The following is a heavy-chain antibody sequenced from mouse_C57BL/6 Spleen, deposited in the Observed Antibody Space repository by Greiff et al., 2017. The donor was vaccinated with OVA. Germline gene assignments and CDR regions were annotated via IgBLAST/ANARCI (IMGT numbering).Heavy chain of an antibody. Sequence: EVMLVESGEGLVKPGGSLKLSCAASGFTFSSYAMSWVRQTPEKRLEWVAYISSGGDYIYYADTVKGRFTISRYNARNTLYLQMSSLKSEDTAMYYCTRDRAAQATSAWFAYWGQGTLVTVSA. J-gene: IGHJ3*01. D-gene: IGHD3-2*02. V-gene: IGHV5-9-1*02. CDR3: TRDRAAQATSAWFAY. CDR2: ISSGGDYI. CDR1: GFTFSSYA.